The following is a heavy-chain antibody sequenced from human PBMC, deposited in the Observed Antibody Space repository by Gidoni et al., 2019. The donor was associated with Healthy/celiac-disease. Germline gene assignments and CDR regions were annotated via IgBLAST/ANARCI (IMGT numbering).Heavy chain of an antibody. J-gene: IGHJ3*01. V-gene: IGHV3-21*01. Sequence: EGQMVESGGGLVKPGGSLVPSCQASGCTSSSYSMTWVRQAPGKGLEWVSTISSSSSDIYYADSVKSRFTISKNNAKNSLYLQMNSLGAEDTAVYYCAKDEIGYSSSPDAFDVWGQGTMVIVSS. CDR2: ISSSSSDI. CDR1: GCTSSSYS. CDR3: AKDEIGYSSSPDAFDV. D-gene: IGHD6-19*01.